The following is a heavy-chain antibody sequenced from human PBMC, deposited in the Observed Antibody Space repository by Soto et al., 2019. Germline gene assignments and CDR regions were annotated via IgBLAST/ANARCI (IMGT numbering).Heavy chain of an antibody. Sequence: EVQLLESGGGLVQPGGALRLSCVASGFTFSTYAMSWVRQAPGKGPEWVSVLGGSGVSKYYADSVQGRFTISRDNSKNTPYLQMNSLRAEDTAFSSCARLMCSGSSCSWFVDNWGQGSLVTVSS. CDR2: LGGSGVSK. D-gene: IGHD2-8*01. CDR1: GFTFSTYA. V-gene: IGHV3-23*01. CDR3: ARLMCSGSSCSWFVDN. J-gene: IGHJ4*02.